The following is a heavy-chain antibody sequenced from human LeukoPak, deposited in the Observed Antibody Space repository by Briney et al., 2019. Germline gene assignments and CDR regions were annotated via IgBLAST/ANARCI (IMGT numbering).Heavy chain of an antibody. D-gene: IGHD5-18*01. J-gene: IGHJ4*02. Sequence: GGSLRLSCAASGFTFSSYSMNWVRQAPGKGLEWVSSISSSSSYIYYADSVKGRFTISRDNAKNSLYLQMNSLRAEDTAVYYCAREGGRGYSYGPYLDYWGQGTLVTVSS. CDR3: AREGGRGYSYGPYLDY. CDR1: GFTFSSYS. V-gene: IGHV3-21*01. CDR2: ISSSSSYI.